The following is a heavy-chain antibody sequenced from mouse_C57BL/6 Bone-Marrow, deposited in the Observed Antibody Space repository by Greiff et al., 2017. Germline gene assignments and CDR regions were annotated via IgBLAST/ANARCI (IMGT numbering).Heavy chain of an antibody. V-gene: IGHV10-1*01. CDR2: IRSKSNNYAT. CDR1: GFSFNTYA. Sequence: GGGLVQPKGSLKLSCAASGFSFNTYAMNWVRQAPGKGLEWVARIRSKSNNYATYYADSVKDRFTISRDDSESMLYLQMNNLKTEDTAMYYCVTQATRFAYWGQGTLVTVSA. J-gene: IGHJ3*01. CDR3: VTQATRFAY. D-gene: IGHD3-2*02.